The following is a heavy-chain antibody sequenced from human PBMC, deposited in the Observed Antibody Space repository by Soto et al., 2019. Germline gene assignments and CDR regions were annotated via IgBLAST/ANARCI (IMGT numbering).Heavy chain of an antibody. D-gene: IGHD1-26*01. J-gene: IGHJ4*02. CDR2: IYTSGCT. CDR1: GGSISSYY. Sequence: QVQLQESGPGLVKPSETLSLTCTVSGGSISSYYWSWIRPRAGKGLEWIGRIYTSGCTNYNPSLMSRVTMSVDTSKNQYSLKLRSVTAADTAVYYCARDQGGSYQQDYFDYWGQGTLVTVSS. V-gene: IGHV4-4*07. CDR3: ARDQGGSYQQDYFDY.